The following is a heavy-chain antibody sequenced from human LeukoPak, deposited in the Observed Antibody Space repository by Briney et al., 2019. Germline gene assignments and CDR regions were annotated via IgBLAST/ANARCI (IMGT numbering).Heavy chain of an antibody. V-gene: IGHV4-34*01. J-gene: IGHJ4*02. CDR3: ARGPTYYDILTGYYSPFDY. D-gene: IGHD3-9*01. CDR1: GGSFSGYY. CDR2: INRSGST. Sequence: PSETLSLTCAVYGGSFSGYYRSWIRQPPGKGLEWIGEINRSGSTNYNPSLKSRVTISVDTSKNQFSLKLSSVTAADTAVYYCARGPTYYDILTGYYSPFDYWGQGTLVTVSS.